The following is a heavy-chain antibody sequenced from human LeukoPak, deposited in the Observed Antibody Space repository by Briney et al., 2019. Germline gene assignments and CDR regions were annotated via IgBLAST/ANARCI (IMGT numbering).Heavy chain of an antibody. CDR3: ARDRGPYGSGSFPDY. J-gene: IGHJ4*02. Sequence: GGSLRLSCAASGFTFSSYAISWVRQAPGQGLEWMGGIIPIFGTANYAQKFQGRVTITADESTSTAYMELSSLRSEDTAVHYGARDRGPYGSGSFPDYWCQGTLVTVSS. CDR2: IIPIFGTA. CDR1: GFTFSSYA. V-gene: IGHV1-69*01. D-gene: IGHD3-10*01.